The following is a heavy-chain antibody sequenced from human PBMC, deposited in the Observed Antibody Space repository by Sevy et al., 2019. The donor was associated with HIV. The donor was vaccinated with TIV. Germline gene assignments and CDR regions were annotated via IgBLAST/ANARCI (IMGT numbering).Heavy chain of an antibody. J-gene: IGHJ6*02. Sequence: GGSLRLSCAASGFTFSSYAISWVRQAPGKGLEWVSVISSSGGTTYYAGSVEGRVTISRDNSKNTLYLQMNRLRAEDTVIYYCARRPDLGEIIPTGVMDVWGRGTTVTVSS. CDR2: ISSSGGTT. CDR1: GFTFSSYA. CDR3: ARRPDLGEIIPTGVMDV. D-gene: IGHD3-3*01. V-gene: IGHV3-23*01.